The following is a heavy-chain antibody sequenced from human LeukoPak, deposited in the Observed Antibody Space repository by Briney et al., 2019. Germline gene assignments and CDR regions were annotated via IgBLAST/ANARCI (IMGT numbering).Heavy chain of an antibody. CDR3: ARQSNGIAVAGFDY. J-gene: IGHJ4*02. CDR2: IYYSGST. Sequence: PSETLSLTCTVSGGPISSSSYYWGWIRQPPGKGLEWIGSIYYSGSTYYNPSLKSRVTISVDTSKNQFSLKLSSVTAADTAVYYCARQSNGIAVAGFDYWGQGTLVTVSS. V-gene: IGHV4-39*01. CDR1: GGPISSSSYY. D-gene: IGHD6-19*01.